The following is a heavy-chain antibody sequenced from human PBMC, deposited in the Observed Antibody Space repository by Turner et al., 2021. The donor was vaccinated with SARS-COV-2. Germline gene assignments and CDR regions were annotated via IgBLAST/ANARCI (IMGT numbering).Heavy chain of an antibody. CDR2: ISYDGSNK. V-gene: IGHV3-30*04. J-gene: IGHJ6*02. CDR3: ARDRRGSHAPYYYYAIDV. Sequence: QVQLVESGGGVVQPGRSLRLSCAASGLTFSSYAMHWVRQAPGKGLEWVAVISYDGSNKYYADSVKGRFTISRDNSKNTLYLQMNSLRAEDTAVYYCARDRRGSHAPYYYYAIDVWGQGTTVTVS. CDR1: GLTFSSYA. D-gene: IGHD5-12*01.